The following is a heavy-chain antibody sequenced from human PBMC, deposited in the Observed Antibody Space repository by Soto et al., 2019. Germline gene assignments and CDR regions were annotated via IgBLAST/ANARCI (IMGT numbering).Heavy chain of an antibody. CDR1: GVSISDDNYY. Sequence: PSETLSLTCTVSGVSISDDNYYWSWIRQPPGKDLEWIGHIYNRGNTYNNPSLRSRLTLSLDTSKSQFSLNLNSVTAADTAVYYCAGRLSGDKVDQWGQGTLVTVSS. J-gene: IGHJ4*02. CDR3: AGRLSGDKVDQ. V-gene: IGHV4-30-4*01. CDR2: IYNRGNT. D-gene: IGHD2-21*01.